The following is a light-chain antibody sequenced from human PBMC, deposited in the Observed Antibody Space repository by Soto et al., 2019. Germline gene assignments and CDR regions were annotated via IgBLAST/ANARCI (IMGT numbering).Light chain of an antibody. CDR2: DAS. V-gene: IGKV3-11*01. Sequence: EILLTQSPATLSLSPGERATLSCRASQSITIELAWYQQKPGQAPRLLICDASNRATGIPARFSGSGSGTDFTLTISTLEPEDSAIYYCQQRSTWPLTFGQGTRLEIK. J-gene: IGKJ5*01. CDR3: QQRSTWPLT. CDR1: QSITIE.